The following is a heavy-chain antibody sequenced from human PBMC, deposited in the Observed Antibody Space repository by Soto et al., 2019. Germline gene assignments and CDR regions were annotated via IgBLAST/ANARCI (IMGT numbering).Heavy chain of an antibody. D-gene: IGHD2-8*02. J-gene: IGHJ4*02. Sequence: HEHLVQSGAEVKRPGASLKVSCKASGYSFTGYYIHWVRQAPGQGLEWMGWINPDSGATTYAQNFQGMVTLTSDTSISTAYSNLTSLTSNDTVIYYCTGVDYGTGGYAFSYFDYWGQGTLVIVSS. CDR1: GYSFTGYY. V-gene: IGHV1-2*02. CDR2: INPDSGAT. CDR3: TGVDYGTGGYAFSYFDY.